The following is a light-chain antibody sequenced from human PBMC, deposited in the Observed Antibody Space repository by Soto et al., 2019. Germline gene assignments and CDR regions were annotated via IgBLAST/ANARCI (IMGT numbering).Light chain of an antibody. CDR1: QSISNW. CDR3: QQYNSYSWT. Sequence: DIQMTQYPSTLPASVGYRVTIPCRASQSISNWLAWYQQKPGTAPKVLIYHASNLQSGVPSRFSGSGSGTEFTLTISSLQPEDFATYYCQQYNSYSWTFGQGTKVDIK. CDR2: HAS. V-gene: IGKV1-5*01. J-gene: IGKJ1*01.